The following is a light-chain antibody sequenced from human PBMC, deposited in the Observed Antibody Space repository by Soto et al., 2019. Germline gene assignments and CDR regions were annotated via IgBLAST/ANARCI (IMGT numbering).Light chain of an antibody. J-gene: IGKJ1*01. CDR3: QVYNTYSEA. CDR2: KAS. Sequence: DIQMTQSPSTLSASVGDRVTITCRASQSISNWLAWFQQKPGKAPKLLIYKASTLKTGVPSRFSGSGSGIEFTLTISSLQPDDFATYYCQVYNTYSEAFGQGTKVEFK. V-gene: IGKV1-5*03. CDR1: QSISNW.